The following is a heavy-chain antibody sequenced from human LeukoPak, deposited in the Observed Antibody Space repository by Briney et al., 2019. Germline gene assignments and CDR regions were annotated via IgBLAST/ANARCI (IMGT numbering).Heavy chain of an antibody. CDR1: GYTFTGYY. CDR2: MNPNSGNT. V-gene: IGHV1-8*02. Sequence: ASVKVSCKASGYTFTGYYMHWVRQAPGQGLEWMGWMNPNSGNTGYAQKFQGRVTMTRNTSISTAYMELSSLRSEDTAVYYCARGTVDYWGQGTLVTVSP. J-gene: IGHJ4*02. CDR3: ARGTVDY.